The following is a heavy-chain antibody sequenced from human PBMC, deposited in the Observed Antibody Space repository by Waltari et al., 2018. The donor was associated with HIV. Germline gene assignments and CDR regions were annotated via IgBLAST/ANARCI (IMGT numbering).Heavy chain of an antibody. CDR1: AFTFSIYK. CDR3: ARDSLRGIGADGNWFDP. J-gene: IGHJ5*02. V-gene: IGHV3-21*01. CDR2: ISSSSSYI. D-gene: IGHD6-13*01. Sequence: EVQLVESGGGMVKPGGSMRLSCEASAFTFSIYKMNWVRQAPGKGLEWVSFISSSSSYIYYADSVKGRFTISRDNAKNSLNLQMNSLRAEDTAVYYCARDSLRGIGADGNWFDPWGQGTLVTVSS.